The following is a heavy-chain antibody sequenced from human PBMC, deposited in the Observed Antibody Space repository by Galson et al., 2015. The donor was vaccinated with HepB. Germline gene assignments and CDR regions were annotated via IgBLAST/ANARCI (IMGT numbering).Heavy chain of an antibody. CDR2: IIPILGIA. Sequence: SVKVSCKASGYTFTSYAISWVRQAPGQGLEWMGRIIPILGIANYAQKFQGRVTITADKSTSTAYMELSSLRSEDTAVYYCARALLYGDYAYYFDYWGQGTLVTVSS. CDR3: ARALLYGDYAYYFDY. V-gene: IGHV1-69*04. J-gene: IGHJ4*02. CDR1: GYTFTSYA. D-gene: IGHD4-17*01.